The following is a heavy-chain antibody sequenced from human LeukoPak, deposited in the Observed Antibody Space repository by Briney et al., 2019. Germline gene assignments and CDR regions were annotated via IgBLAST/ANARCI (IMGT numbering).Heavy chain of an antibody. CDR3: ARGGWPYYYHYMDV. J-gene: IGHJ6*03. CDR1: GYTFTGYY. V-gene: IGHV1-8*02. D-gene: IGHD6-19*01. CDR2: MNPNSGNT. Sequence: ASVKVSCKASGYTFTGYYMHWVRQATGQGLEWMGWMNPNSGNTGYAQKFQGRVTMTRNTSISTAYMELSSLRSEDTAVYYCARGGWPYYYHYMDVWGKGTTVTISS.